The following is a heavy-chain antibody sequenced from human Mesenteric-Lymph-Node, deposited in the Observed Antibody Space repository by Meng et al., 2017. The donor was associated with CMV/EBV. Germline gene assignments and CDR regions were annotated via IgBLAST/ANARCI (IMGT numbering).Heavy chain of an antibody. V-gene: IGHV5-51*01. CDR2: SYPGDSHT. D-gene: IGHD4-11*01. Sequence: SGYSFTTYWIGWVRQMPGKGLEWMGISYPGDSHTRYSPSFQGQVTISADKSISTAYLQWSSLKASDTAMYYCASEILGVTTRAGVYWGQGTLVTVSS. J-gene: IGHJ4*02. CDR1: GYSFTTYW. CDR3: ASEILGVTTRAGVY.